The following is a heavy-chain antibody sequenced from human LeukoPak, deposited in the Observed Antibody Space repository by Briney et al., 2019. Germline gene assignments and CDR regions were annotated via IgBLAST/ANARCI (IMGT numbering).Heavy chain of an antibody. Sequence: GGSLRLSCAASGFTFSNYAMSWVRQAPEKGLEWVSGISGSRAISYADSVKGRFTISRDNAKNSLYLQMNSLRAEDTAVYYCAREGIAAAGTPADYWDQGTLVTVSS. D-gene: IGHD6-13*01. CDR1: GFTFSNYA. V-gene: IGHV3-69-1*01. J-gene: IGHJ4*02. CDR3: AREGIAAAGTPADY. CDR2: ISGSRAI.